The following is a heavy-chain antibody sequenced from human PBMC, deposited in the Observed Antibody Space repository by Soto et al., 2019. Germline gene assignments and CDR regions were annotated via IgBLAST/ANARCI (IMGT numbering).Heavy chain of an antibody. CDR2: SYSGGST. V-gene: IGHV3-66*01. CDR3: ARVSSSPPYYYYYMDV. J-gene: IGHJ6*03. D-gene: IGHD6-13*01. CDR1: GFTVSSNY. Sequence: PGGSLRLSCAASGFTVSSNYMSWVRQAPGKGLEWVSVSYSGGSTYYADSVKGRFTISRDNSKNTLYLQMNSLRAEDTAVYYCARVSSSPPYYYYYMDVWGKGTTVTVSS.